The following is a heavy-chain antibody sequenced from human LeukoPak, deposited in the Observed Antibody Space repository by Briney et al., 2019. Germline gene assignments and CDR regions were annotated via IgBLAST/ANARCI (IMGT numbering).Heavy chain of an antibody. Sequence: SETLSLTCTVSGGSISSYYLSWIRQPPGKGLEWIGYIYYSGSTNYNPSLKSRVTISVDTSKNQFSLKLSSVTAADTAVYYCARKTYYYDSSGYYQIFDYWGQGTLVTVSS. D-gene: IGHD3-22*01. J-gene: IGHJ4*02. CDR3: ARKTYYYDSSGYYQIFDY. V-gene: IGHV4-59*01. CDR1: GGSISSYY. CDR2: IYYSGST.